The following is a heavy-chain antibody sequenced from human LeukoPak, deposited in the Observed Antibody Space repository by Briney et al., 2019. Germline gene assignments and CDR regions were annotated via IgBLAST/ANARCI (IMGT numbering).Heavy chain of an antibody. CDR1: GFTVSSNY. Sequence: PGGSLTLSCAASGFTVSSNYMSWVRQAPGKGLEWVSVIYSGGSTYYSDSLKGRFTISRDNSKNTLYLQMNSLRDEDTAVYYCARGGGVFGYYFDYWGQGTLVTVSS. J-gene: IGHJ4*02. CDR3: ARGGGVFGYYFDY. V-gene: IGHV3-53*01. CDR2: IYSGGST. D-gene: IGHD2-8*02.